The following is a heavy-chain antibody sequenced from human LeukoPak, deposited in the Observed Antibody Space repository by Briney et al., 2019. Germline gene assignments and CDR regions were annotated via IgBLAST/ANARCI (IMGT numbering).Heavy chain of an antibody. CDR2: IYYSGIT. CDR3: ASGGDSQRLAGAFDI. Sequence: SETLSLTCTVSGGPITSGSYYWNWIRQHPGKGLEWIGYIYYSGITYYNPSLKSRLTISLDTSKSQFSLKLGSVTAADTAVYYCASGGDSQRLAGAFDIWGQGTMVTVSS. D-gene: IGHD2-21*02. CDR1: GGPITSGSYY. J-gene: IGHJ3*02. V-gene: IGHV4-31*03.